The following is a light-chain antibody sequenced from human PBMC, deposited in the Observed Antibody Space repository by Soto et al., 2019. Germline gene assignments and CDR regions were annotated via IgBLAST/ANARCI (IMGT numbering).Light chain of an antibody. Sequence: EIVLTQSPGTLSLSPGDRATLSCRASQSVSSNYLAWYQQKPGQAPRLLIYGASSRATGIPDRFSGSGSGTDFTLTISRLEPEDFAVYYCQRYGTSLPLTFGGG. CDR3: QRYGTSLPLT. CDR1: QSVSSNY. J-gene: IGKJ4*01. CDR2: GAS. V-gene: IGKV3-20*01.